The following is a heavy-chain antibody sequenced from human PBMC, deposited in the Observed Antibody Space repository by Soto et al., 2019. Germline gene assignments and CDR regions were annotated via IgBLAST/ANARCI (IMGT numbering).Heavy chain of an antibody. CDR2: IYNSGST. CDR1: GGSISSSSYY. CDR3: ARSGRPPFEKYYDSSGYYSFSPVAWFDP. Sequence: ETLSLTCTVSGGSISSSSYYWGWIRQPPGKGLEWIGSIYNSGSTNYNPSLKSRVTILVDTSKNQFSLKLISVTAADTAVYYCARSGRPPFEKYYDSSGYYSFSPVAWFDPWGQGTLVTVSS. D-gene: IGHD3-22*01. V-gene: IGHV4-39*07. J-gene: IGHJ5*02.